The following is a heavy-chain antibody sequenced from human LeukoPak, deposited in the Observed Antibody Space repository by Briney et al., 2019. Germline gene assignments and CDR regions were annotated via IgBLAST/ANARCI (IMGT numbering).Heavy chain of an antibody. CDR3: ARTGYFYDSSFAYYFDS. CDR2: IYHSGST. CDR1: GYSISSGYY. D-gene: IGHD3-22*01. V-gene: IGHV4-38-2*02. Sequence: SETLSLTCTVSGYSISSGYYWGWIRQPPGKGLEWIGSIYHSGSTYYNPSLKSRVTISVDTSKNQFSLRLSSVTAADTAIYFCARTGYFYDSSFAYYFDSWGQGTLVTVSS. J-gene: IGHJ4*02.